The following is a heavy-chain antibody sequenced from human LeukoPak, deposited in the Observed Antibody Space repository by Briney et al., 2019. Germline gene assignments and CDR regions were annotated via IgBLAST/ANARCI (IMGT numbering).Heavy chain of an antibody. Sequence: GGSLRLSCAASGFTFSSYAMHWVRQAPGKGLEWVAVISYGGSNKYYADSVKGRFTISRDNSKNTLYLQMNSLRTEDTAVYYCAKDASSSLEYWGQGTLVTVSS. V-gene: IGHV3-30-3*01. CDR3: AKDASSSLEY. D-gene: IGHD6-13*01. CDR2: ISYGGSNK. CDR1: GFTFSSYA. J-gene: IGHJ4*02.